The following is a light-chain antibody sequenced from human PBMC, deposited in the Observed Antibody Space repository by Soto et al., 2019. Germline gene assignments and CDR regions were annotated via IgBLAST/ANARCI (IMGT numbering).Light chain of an antibody. CDR3: QQRSNWSWT. Sequence: EIELTQSPPTLSLSPGERATLSCRASQSVSSYLAWYQQKPGQAPRLLIYDASNRATGIPARFSGSGSGTDFTLTISSLEPEDFAVYYCQQRSNWSWTFGQGTKVDIK. J-gene: IGKJ1*01. CDR1: QSVSSY. V-gene: IGKV3-11*01. CDR2: DAS.